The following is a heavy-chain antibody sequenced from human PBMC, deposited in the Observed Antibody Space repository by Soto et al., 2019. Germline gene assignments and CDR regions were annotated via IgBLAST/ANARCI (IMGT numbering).Heavy chain of an antibody. CDR3: AHGGGHERGLAP. J-gene: IGHJ5*02. Sequence: QVQLVQSGAEVKKPGSSVKVSCKASGGPFSSYAISWVRQAPGQGLEWMGGIIPIFGIENYSQKVKGRVTITADKSTSTFYMELSSLRFEDTAGYYCAHGGGHERGLAPWGQGTLVTVSS. V-gene: IGHV1-69*17. D-gene: IGHD2-15*01. CDR2: IIPIFGIE. CDR1: GGPFSSYA.